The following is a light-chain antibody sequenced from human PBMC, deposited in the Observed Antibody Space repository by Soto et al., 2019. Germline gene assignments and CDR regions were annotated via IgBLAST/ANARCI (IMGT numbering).Light chain of an antibody. CDR2: DAS. V-gene: IGKV3-20*01. J-gene: IGKJ5*01. Sequence: EIVLTQSPGTLSLSPGERATLSCRASQSISSNYLAWYQHKPGQAPRLLMYDASSEATGTPERFSGSGSGTDFTLTISRLQPEDFPVYDCQYYGSSHSNTFGQGTRLEIK. CDR3: QYYGSSHSNT. CDR1: QSISSNY.